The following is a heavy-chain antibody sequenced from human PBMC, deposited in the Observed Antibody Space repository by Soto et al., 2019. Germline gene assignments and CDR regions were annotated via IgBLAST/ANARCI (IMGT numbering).Heavy chain of an antibody. Sequence: ASVKVSCKASGYTFTSYGISWVRQAPGQGLEWMGWISAYNGNTNYAQKLQGRVTMTTDTYTSTAYMELRSLRSDDTAVYYCARDRTYYYDSSGYYGSIRSYYFDYWGQG. J-gene: IGHJ4*02. CDR3: ARDRTYYYDSSGYYGSIRSYYFDY. D-gene: IGHD3-22*01. CDR1: GYTFTSYG. CDR2: ISAYNGNT. V-gene: IGHV1-18*04.